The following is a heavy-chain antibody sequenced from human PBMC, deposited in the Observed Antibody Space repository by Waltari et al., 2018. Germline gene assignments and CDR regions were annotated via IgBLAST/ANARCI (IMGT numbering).Heavy chain of an antibody. CDR1: GVSVGGYF. Sequence: QVQLQESGPGLVKSSETLSLTCTVSGVSVGGYFWNWIRQAPGKGPEWIGYIRHTGDTKQNPSLKSRVTMSVDTSRNDFSLRLSSVTAADTAVYYCALWESDWRAFRFWGQGTLGTVSS. D-gene: IGHD3-16*01. V-gene: IGHV4-59*08. CDR3: ALWESDWRAFRF. J-gene: IGHJ4*03. CDR2: IRHTGDT.